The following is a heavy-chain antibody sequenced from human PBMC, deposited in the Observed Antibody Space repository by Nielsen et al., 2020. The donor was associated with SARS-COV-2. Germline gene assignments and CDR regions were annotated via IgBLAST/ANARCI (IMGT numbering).Heavy chain of an antibody. CDR3: AREFRRDEY. J-gene: IGHJ4*02. CDR2: INWNGGST. Sequence: GESLKISCAGSGFTFDGFGMSWVRQVPGKGLEWVSGINWNGGSTGYGDSVRGRFTISRDNAKNALYLQMNSLGAEDTAMYHCAREFRRDEYWGQGTLVTVSS. D-gene: IGHD2-21*01. V-gene: IGHV3-20*01. CDR1: GFTFDGFG.